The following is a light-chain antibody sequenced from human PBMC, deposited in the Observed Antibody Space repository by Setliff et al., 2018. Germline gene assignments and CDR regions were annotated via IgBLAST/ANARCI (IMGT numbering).Light chain of an antibody. CDR1: QSVSSN. J-gene: IGKJ4*01. CDR3: QQYNDRPLT. Sequence: EIVMTQSPATLSLSPGERATLSCRASQSVSSNLAWYQQKPGQPPRLLTYGASTRATGIAARFSGSGSGTEFTLTVSSLQSEDFAVYYCQQYNDRPLTFGGGTKVDIK. V-gene: IGKV3-15*01. CDR2: GAS.